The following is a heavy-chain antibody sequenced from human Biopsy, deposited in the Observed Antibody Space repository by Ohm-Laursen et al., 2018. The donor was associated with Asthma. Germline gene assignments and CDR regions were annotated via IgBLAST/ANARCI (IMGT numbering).Heavy chain of an antibody. J-gene: IGHJ4*02. D-gene: IGHD1-26*01. V-gene: IGHV1-3*01. CDR3: ARDGPVGAPSDY. Sequence: ASVKVSCKASGYTFISYAIHWVRQAPGQRLEWMGWINAGNGNTKYSQKFQGRVTITRDTSASTAYMELSSLRSDDTAVYYCARDGPVGAPSDYWGQGTLVTVSS. CDR2: INAGNGNT. CDR1: GYTFISYA.